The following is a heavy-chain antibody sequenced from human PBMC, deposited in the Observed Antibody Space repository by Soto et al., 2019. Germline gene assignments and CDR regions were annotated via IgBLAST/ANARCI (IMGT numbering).Heavy chain of an antibody. D-gene: IGHD2-2*01. CDR2: ISAYNGNT. J-gene: IGHJ4*02. Sequence: ASVKVSCKASGYTFTGYGISWGRQAPGQGLEWMGWISAYNGNTNYAQKLQGRVTMTTDKSTSTAYMELRSLRSDDTAVYYCARGAQRYCSSTSCYAGGDNYWGQGTLVTVSS. V-gene: IGHV1-18*01. CDR1: GYTFTGYG. CDR3: ARGAQRYCSSTSCYAGGDNY.